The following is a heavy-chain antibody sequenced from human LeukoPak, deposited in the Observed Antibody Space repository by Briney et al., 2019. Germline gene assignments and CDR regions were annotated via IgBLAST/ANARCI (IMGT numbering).Heavy chain of an antibody. J-gene: IGHJ4*02. CDR3: ARAFDRTGIAARPYPPGY. CDR1: GFTFSSYA. Sequence: GGSLRLSCAASGFTFSSYAMHWVRQAPGKGLEWVAVISYDGSNKYYADSVKGRFTISRDNSKNTLYLQINSLRAEDTAVYYCARAFDRTGIAARPYPPGYWGQGTLVTVSS. D-gene: IGHD6-6*01. V-gene: IGHV3-30*04. CDR2: ISYDGSNK.